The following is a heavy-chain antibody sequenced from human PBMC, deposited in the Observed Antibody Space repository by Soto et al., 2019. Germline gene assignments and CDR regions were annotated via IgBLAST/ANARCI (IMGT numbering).Heavy chain of an antibody. Sequence: PGESLKISCKGSGYSFTSYCISWVRQMPGKGLEWMGRIDPSDSYTNYSPSFQGHVTISADKSISTAYLQWSSLKASDTAMYYCARGGIVVPAAIQMGFDYWGQGTLVTVSS. CDR3: ARGGIVVPAAIQMGFDY. D-gene: IGHD2-2*02. CDR2: IDPSDSYT. J-gene: IGHJ4*02. CDR1: GYSFTSYC. V-gene: IGHV5-10-1*01.